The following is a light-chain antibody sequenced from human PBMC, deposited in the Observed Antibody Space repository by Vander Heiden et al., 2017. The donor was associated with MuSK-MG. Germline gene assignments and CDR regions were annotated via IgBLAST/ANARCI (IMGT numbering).Light chain of an antibody. V-gene: IGKV1-27*01. CDR3: QHYDSAPLT. J-gene: IGKJ3*01. Sequence: DIQMTQSPSSLSASVGDRVTITCRASQGISNYVAWYQQNPGEVPKLLIYAASTLQSGVPSRFSGSASGRDFTLTISSLQPEDVATYYCQHYDSAPLTFGPGTRVHI. CDR2: AAS. CDR1: QGISNY.